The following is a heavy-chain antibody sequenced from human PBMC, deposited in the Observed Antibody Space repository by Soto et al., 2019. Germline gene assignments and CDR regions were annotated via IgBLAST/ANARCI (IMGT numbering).Heavy chain of an antibody. Sequence: QVQLVQSGAEVKKPGASVKVSCKTSGYTFHIYGITWVRQAPGRGLGWMGWISTYTGKTDYAQSLQGRVTLTTDTATGTAYLEVRSMSSDDTAVYFCASDVSSGSGDAFDLWGQGTMVTVSS. V-gene: IGHV1-18*01. D-gene: IGHD6-6*01. CDR2: ISTYTGKT. CDR3: ASDVSSGSGDAFDL. J-gene: IGHJ3*01. CDR1: GYTFHIYG.